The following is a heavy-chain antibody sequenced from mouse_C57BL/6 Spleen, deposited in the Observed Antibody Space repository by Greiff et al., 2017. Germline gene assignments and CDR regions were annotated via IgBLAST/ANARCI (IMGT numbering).Heavy chain of an antibody. CDR3: ARHEDGDGYYGAMDY. CDR2: FYPGSGSI. CDR1: GYTFTEYT. D-gene: IGHD2-3*01. J-gene: IGHJ4*01. Sequence: VKLMESGAELVKPGASVKLSCKASGYTFTEYTIHWVKQRSGQGLEWIGWFYPGSGSIKYNEKFKDKATLTADKSSSTVYMELSRLTSEDSAVYFCARHEDGDGYYGAMDYWGQGTSVTVSS. V-gene: IGHV1-62-2*01.